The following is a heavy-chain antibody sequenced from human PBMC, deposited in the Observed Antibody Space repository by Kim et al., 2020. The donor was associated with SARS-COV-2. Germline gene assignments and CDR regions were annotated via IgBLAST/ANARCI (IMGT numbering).Heavy chain of an antibody. CDR3: AKERYYDFWSGYFDY. D-gene: IGHD3-3*01. V-gene: IGHV3-30*18. Sequence: GGSLRLSCAASGFTFSSYGMHWVRQAPGKGLEWVAVISYDGSNKYYADSVKGRFTISRDNSKNTLYLQMNSLRAEDTAVYYCAKERYYDFWSGYFDYWGQGTLVTVSS. CDR1: GFTFSSYG. CDR2: ISYDGSNK. J-gene: IGHJ4*02.